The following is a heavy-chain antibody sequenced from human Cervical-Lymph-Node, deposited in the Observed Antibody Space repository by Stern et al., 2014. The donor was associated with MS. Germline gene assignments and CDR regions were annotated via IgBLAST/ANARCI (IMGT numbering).Heavy chain of an antibody. D-gene: IGHD5-12*01. CDR1: GFTFSSYA. V-gene: IGHV3-23*04. Sequence: EVQLVESGGGLVQPGGSLRLSCAVSGFTFSSYAIIWVRQAPGKGLEWVSAISGSGGSRYYADSVKGRFTISRDNSRNTLYLQMNSLRAEDTAVYYCAKSSGYDFGTYYFDYWGQGTLVTVSS. J-gene: IGHJ4*02. CDR2: ISGSGGSR. CDR3: AKSSGYDFGTYYFDY.